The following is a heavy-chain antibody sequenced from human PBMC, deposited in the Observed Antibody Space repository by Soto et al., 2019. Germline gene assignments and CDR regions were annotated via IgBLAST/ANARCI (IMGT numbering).Heavy chain of an antibody. CDR2: ISAYNGNT. CDR1: GYTFTSYG. V-gene: IGHV1-18*04. D-gene: IGHD3-10*01. J-gene: IGHJ6*02. CDR3: ASAFHSTIWPGSRIVSGNSYYYGMDV. Sequence: QVQLVQSGAEVKKPGASVKVSCKASGYTFTSYGISWVRQAPGQGLEWMGWISAYNGNTNYAQKLQGRVTMTTDTPASTACRELRSFRSDDTAVYYCASAFHSTIWPGSRIVSGNSYYYGMDVWGQGTTVTVSS.